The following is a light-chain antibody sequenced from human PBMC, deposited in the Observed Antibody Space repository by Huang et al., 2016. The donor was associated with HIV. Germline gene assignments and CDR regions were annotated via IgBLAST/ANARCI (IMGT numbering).Light chain of an antibody. CDR2: LGS. Sequence: QSPLSLPVTPGEPASISCRSSQSLLRSDGFHHLDWYPQRPGQSPQLLIYLGSHRASGAPDRFSGSGSGTDFTLKISRVEAEDVGVYYCMQGPQTPWTFGQGTKVEIK. CDR1: QSLLRSDGFHH. CDR3: MQGPQTPWT. V-gene: IGKV2-28*01. J-gene: IGKJ1*01.